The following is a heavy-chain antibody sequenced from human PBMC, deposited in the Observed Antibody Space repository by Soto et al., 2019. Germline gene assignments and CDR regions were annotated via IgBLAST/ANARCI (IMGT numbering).Heavy chain of an antibody. J-gene: IGHJ6*02. Sequence: ASVKVSCKASGYTFTSYAMHWVRQAPGQRLEWMGWINAGNGNTKYSQKFQGRVTITRDTSASTAYMELSSLRSEDTAVYYCARDLAAAGTWGAGAYGMDVWGQGTTVTVS. CDR2: INAGNGNT. D-gene: IGHD6-13*01. V-gene: IGHV1-3*01. CDR3: ARDLAAAGTWGAGAYGMDV. CDR1: GYTFTSYA.